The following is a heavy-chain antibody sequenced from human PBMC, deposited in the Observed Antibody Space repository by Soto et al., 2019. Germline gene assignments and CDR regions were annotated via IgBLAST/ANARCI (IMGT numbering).Heavy chain of an antibody. V-gene: IGHV3-33*01. Sequence: QVQLEESGGGVVQPGRSLRLSCEASGFTFNTYSMHWVRQPPGKGLEWLAAIWYDETQEYYADSVKGRFINSRDNSKKTLYLEMNSLRAEDTAVYYCARAGGTTVTGLWHFDSWGQGTLVTVSS. CDR1: GFTFNTYS. D-gene: IGHD4-17*01. J-gene: IGHJ4*02. CDR3: ARAGGTTVTGLWHFDS. CDR2: IWYDETQE.